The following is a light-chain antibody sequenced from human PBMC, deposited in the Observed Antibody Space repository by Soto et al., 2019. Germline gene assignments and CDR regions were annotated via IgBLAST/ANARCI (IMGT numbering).Light chain of an antibody. J-gene: IGLJ2*01. CDR3: CSYTTSSTHVV. Sequence: QSALTQPASVSGSPGQSITISCTGTSSDVGSYNYVSWYQQYPGKAPKLMIYDVSNRPSGVSYRFSGSKSGNTASLTISVLPSEDESDDYCCSYTTSSTHVVFGVGTKGTVL. CDR1: SSDVGSYNY. CDR2: DVS. V-gene: IGLV2-14*01.